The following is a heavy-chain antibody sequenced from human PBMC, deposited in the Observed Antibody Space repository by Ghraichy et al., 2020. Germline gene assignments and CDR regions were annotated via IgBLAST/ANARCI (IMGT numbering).Heavy chain of an antibody. CDR2: INHSRST. Sequence: SETLSLTCAVYGGSFSGYNWSWIRQPPGKGLEWIGEINHSRSTNYNQSLKSRVSISVDTSKNQFSLMLSSVTAADTAVYYCARVRDRVLRLLEWLSPSDYWGQGTLVTVSP. D-gene: IGHD3-3*01. J-gene: IGHJ4*02. CDR1: GGSFSGYN. V-gene: IGHV4-34*01. CDR3: ARVRDRVLRLLEWLSPSDY.